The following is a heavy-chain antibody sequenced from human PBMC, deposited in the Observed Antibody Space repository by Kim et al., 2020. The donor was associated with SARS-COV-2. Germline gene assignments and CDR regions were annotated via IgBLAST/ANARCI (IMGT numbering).Heavy chain of an antibody. V-gene: IGHV1-8*01. Sequence: ASVKVSCKASGYTFTSYDINWVRQATGQGLEWMGWMNPNSGNTGYAQKFQGRVTMTRNTSISTAYMELSSLRSEDTAVYYCATSIAARPSYYYGMDVWGQGTTVTVSS. CDR2: MNPNSGNT. CDR3: ATSIAARPSYYYGMDV. D-gene: IGHD6-6*01. J-gene: IGHJ6*02. CDR1: GYTFTSYD.